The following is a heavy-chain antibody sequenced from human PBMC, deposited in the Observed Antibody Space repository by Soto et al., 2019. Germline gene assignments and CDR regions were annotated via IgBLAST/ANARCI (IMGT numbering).Heavy chain of an antibody. V-gene: IGHV4-31*03. CDR2: IYYSGTT. J-gene: IGHJ6*02. D-gene: IGHD2-21*01. CDR3: AASCVACGGFNYYGMDV. CDR1: GGSISSGGYY. Sequence: QVQLQESGPGLVKPSQTLSLTCTVSGGSISSGGYYWYWIRQHPGKGLAWLGYIYYSGTTYYNPSLKSRVTISVDTAKNQFSLKLSSVTAADTAVYYCAASCVACGGFNYYGMDVWGQGTTVTVSS.